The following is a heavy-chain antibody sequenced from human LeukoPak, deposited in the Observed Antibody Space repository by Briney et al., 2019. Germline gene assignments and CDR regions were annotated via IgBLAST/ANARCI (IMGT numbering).Heavy chain of an antibody. Sequence: SETLSLTCTVSGGSISSYYWSWIRQPPGKGLEWIGYIYYSGGTNYNPSLKSRVTFSVDTPMNQFSLKLSSVTAADTAVYYCARGGFYCGGDCYVDYWGQGTLVTVSS. CDR2: IYYSGGT. CDR3: ARGGFYCGGDCYVDY. V-gene: IGHV4-59*12. D-gene: IGHD2-21*02. J-gene: IGHJ4*02. CDR1: GGSISSYY.